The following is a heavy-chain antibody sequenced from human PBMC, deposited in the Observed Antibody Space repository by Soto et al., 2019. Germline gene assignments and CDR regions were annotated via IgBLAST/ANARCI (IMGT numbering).Heavy chain of an antibody. V-gene: IGHV3-23*01. D-gene: IGHD3-22*01. CDR2: ISGSGGMT. CDR3: AKDDSSGYDYVVWSDH. Sequence: PGGSLRLSCAASGFTFSSYAMSWVRQAPGRGLEWVSTISGSGGMTYYADSMKGRFTISRDNSKNTLYLQMNSLRAEDTAVYYCAKDDSSGYDYVVWSDHWGQGTRVTVSS. CDR1: GFTFSSYA. J-gene: IGHJ4*02.